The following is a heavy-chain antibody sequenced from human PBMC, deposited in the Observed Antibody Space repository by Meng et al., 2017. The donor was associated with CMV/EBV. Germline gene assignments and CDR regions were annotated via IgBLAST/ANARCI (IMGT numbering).Heavy chain of an antibody. V-gene: IGHV1-46*01. J-gene: IGHJ4*02. CDR2: INPMGGST. D-gene: IGHD6-19*01. CDR1: CYTFTSYD. Sequence: QRRQVQAWAEVKKPGSSMMASCKASCYTFTSYDRHWWRQAPGQGLKWMGRINPMGGSTSYAQNFQGRGTMTRDTSTSTVYMELSSLRAEDTAVYYCARDPHSGWLDYWGQGTLVTVSS. CDR3: ARDPHSGWLDY.